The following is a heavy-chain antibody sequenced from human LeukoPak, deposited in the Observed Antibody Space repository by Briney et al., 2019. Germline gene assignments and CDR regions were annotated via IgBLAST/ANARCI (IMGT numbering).Heavy chain of an antibody. CDR1: GFTFTSHV. Sequence: PGGSLRLSCSASGFTFTSHVMRWVRQAPGKGLQYVSGISMNVQTTYYAGSVKGRFTISRDSSKNTVYLQMNSLTAEDTAVYCCVREGLERRTNFDYWGQGTLVSVSS. CDR3: VREGLERRTNFDY. D-gene: IGHD1-1*01. CDR2: ISMNVQTT. V-gene: IGHV3-64D*06. J-gene: IGHJ4*02.